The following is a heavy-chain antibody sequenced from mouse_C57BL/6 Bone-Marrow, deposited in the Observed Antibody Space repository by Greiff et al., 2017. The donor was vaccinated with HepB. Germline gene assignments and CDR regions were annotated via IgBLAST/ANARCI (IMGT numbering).Heavy chain of an antibody. Sequence: VQLKESGAELVRPGASVKLSCTASGFNIKDDYMHWVKQRPEQGLEWIGWIDPENGDTEYASKFQGKATITADTSSNTAYLQLSSLTSEDTAVYYCTLYGNYAWFAYWGQGTLVTVSA. V-gene: IGHV14-4*01. CDR1: GFNIKDDY. D-gene: IGHD2-1*01. CDR2: IDPENGDT. CDR3: TLYGNYAWFAY. J-gene: IGHJ3*01.